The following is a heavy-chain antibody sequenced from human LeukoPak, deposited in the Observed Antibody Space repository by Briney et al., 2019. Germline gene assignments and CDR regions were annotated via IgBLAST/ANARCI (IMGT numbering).Heavy chain of an antibody. V-gene: IGHV3-48*03. CDR2: ISSSGSTI. D-gene: IGHD6-6*01. J-gene: IGHJ6*03. CDR3: ATIAARWSYYYMDV. CDR1: GFTFSSYE. Sequence: GGSLRLSCAASGFTFSSYEMNWVRQAPGKGLEWVSYISSSGSTIYYADSVKGRFTISRGNAKNSLYLQMNSLRAEDTAVYYCATIAARWSYYYMDVWGKGTTVTISS.